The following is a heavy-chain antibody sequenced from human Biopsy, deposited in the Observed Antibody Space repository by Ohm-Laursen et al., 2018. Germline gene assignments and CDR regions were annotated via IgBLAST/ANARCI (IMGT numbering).Heavy chain of an antibody. CDR2: INPNSGGT. V-gene: IGHV1-2*02. CDR1: GYTFTDSY. CDR3: ARGGLNYWYFDL. J-gene: IGHJ2*01. D-gene: IGHD1-26*01. Sequence: VSSVKVSRKASGYTFTDSYMHWVRQAPGQGLEWMGWINPNSGGTNYAQKFQGRVTMTRDTSMSTAYMELNRLRSDDTAVYYCARGGLNYWYFDLWGRGTLVTVSS.